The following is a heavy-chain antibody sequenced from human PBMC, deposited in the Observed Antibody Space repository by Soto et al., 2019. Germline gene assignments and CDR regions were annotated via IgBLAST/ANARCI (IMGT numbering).Heavy chain of an antibody. J-gene: IGHJ4*02. V-gene: IGHV6-1*01. Sequence: SQTLSLTCAISGDSVSSKSAAWNWIRQFPSRGLEWLGRTYYRSKWYNDYAVYVKSRITINPDTSKNQFFLQLNSVTPEDTAVYYCARSSGLPGFDYWGRGTLVTVSS. CDR2: TYYRSKWYN. CDR3: ARSSGLPGFDY. CDR1: GDSVSSKSAA. D-gene: IGHD6-25*01.